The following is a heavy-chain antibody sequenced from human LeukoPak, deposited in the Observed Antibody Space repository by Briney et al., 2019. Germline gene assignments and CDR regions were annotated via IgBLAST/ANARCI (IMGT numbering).Heavy chain of an antibody. CDR1: GFPLRSYS. J-gene: IGHJ4*02. Sequence: GRSLRLSCAASGFPLRSYSINWARQAPGKGREWVSYISSSGSAIYYVDSVKGRFTVSRDNAKNSLFRPMSSPRAEDTAVYYCVRVKGSYFDYWGQGALVTVSS. CDR2: ISSSGSAI. V-gene: IGHV3-48*01. D-gene: IGHD2-15*01. CDR3: VRVKGSYFDY.